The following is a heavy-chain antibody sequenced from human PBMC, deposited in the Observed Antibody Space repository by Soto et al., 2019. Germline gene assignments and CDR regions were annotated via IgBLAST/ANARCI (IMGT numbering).Heavy chain of an antibody. CDR3: ARDLSRRDIGYASY. CDR1: GGTFSSYA. V-gene: IGHV1-69*13. CDR2: IIPIFGTS. J-gene: IGHJ4*01. Sequence: SVKVSCKASGGTFSSYAISWVRQAPGQGLEWMGGIIPIFGTSNYAQKFQGRVKMTADETTSTYYMEPSSLRSEDTAVYYCARDLSRRDIGYASYWGQETLVTVFS. D-gene: IGHD2-15*01.